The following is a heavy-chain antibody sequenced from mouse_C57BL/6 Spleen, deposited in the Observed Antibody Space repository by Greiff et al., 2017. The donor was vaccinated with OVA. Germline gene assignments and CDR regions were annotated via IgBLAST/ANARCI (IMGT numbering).Heavy chain of an antibody. J-gene: IGHJ3*01. V-gene: IGHV5-17*01. CDR1: GFTFSDYG. CDR3: AKAYDDYDGFAY. D-gene: IGHD2-4*01. CDR2: ISSGSSTI. Sequence: EVNVVESGGGLVKPGGSLKLSCAASGFTFSDYGMHWVRQAPEKGLEWVAYISSGSSTIYYADTVKGRFTISRDNAKNTLFLQMTSLRSEDTAMYYCAKAYDDYDGFAYWGQGTLVTVSA.